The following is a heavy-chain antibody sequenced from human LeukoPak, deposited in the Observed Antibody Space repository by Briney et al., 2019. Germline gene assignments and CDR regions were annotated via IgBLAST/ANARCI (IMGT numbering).Heavy chain of an antibody. Sequence: GGSLRLSCAASGFTFSSYAMNWVRQAPGKGLEWVSAISGSGGSTYYADSVKGRFTISRDNAKNSLFLQMNSLRDEDTAVYYCARKALGSGYYYFDYWGQGTLVTVSS. CDR1: GFTFSSYA. CDR3: ARKALGSGYYYFDY. V-gene: IGHV3-23*01. J-gene: IGHJ4*02. D-gene: IGHD3-22*01. CDR2: ISGSGGST.